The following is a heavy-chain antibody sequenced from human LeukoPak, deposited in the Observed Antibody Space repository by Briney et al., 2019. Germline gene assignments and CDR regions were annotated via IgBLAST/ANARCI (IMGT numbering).Heavy chain of an antibody. CDR3: ARGKYYYDSSGYLSY. Sequence: KPSETLSLTCAVYGGSFSGYYWIWIRQPPGKGLEWIGEINHSGSTNYNPSLKSRVTISVDTSKNQFSLKLSSVTAADTAVYYCARGKYYYDSSGYLSYWGQGTLVTVSS. V-gene: IGHV4-34*01. J-gene: IGHJ4*02. CDR1: GGSFSGYY. CDR2: INHSGST. D-gene: IGHD3-22*01.